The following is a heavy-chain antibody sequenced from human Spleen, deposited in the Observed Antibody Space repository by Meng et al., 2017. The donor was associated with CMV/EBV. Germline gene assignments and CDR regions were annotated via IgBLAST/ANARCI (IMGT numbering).Heavy chain of an antibody. CDR2: IHSGGST. J-gene: IGHJ4*02. CDR1: GLTVSSNY. V-gene: IGHV3-66*01. CDR3: ARDAW. Sequence: VQLGESGGGLVQPCGSLRLSCAASGLTVSSNYMSWGRQAPGKGMEWVSVIHSGGSTYYADSVKGRFTISRDNSKNTLYLQMNSRRAEDTAVYYCARDAWWGQGTLVTVSS.